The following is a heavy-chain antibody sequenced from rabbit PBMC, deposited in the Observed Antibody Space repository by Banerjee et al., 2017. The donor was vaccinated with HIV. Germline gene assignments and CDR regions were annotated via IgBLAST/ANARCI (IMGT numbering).Heavy chain of an antibody. CDR1: GFSFSSGYC. CDR2: IYIGDDST. Sequence: QEQLEESGGDLVKPEGSLTLTCTASGFSFSSGYCMYWVRQAPGKGLEWIGCIYIGDDSTWYASWAKGRFTISKTSWTTVTLQMTSLTAADTASYFCARDLAAVTGWNFGLWGPGTLVTVS. V-gene: IGHV1S45*01. CDR3: ARDLAAVTGWNFGL. J-gene: IGHJ4*01. D-gene: IGHD7-1*01.